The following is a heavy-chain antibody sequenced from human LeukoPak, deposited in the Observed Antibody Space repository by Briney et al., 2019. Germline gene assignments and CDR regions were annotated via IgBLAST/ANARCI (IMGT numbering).Heavy chain of an antibody. CDR2: IYHSGST. CDR1: GYSISNGYY. Sequence: SETLSLTCTVSGYSISNGYYWGWIRQPPGKGLEWIGTIYHSGSTSYNPSLESRVTISVDTSKNQFSLKLNSVTAADTAVYYCASEPYYYDSRGYYSWGQGTLVTVSS. V-gene: IGHV4-38-2*02. CDR3: ASEPYYYDSRGYYS. D-gene: IGHD3-22*01. J-gene: IGHJ4*02.